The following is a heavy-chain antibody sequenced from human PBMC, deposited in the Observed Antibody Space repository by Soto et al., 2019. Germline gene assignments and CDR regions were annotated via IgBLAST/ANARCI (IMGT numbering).Heavy chain of an antibody. J-gene: IGHJ3*02. CDR3: ARVWYDGNSGAFDI. V-gene: IGHV1-18*01. D-gene: IGHD3-10*01. CDR2: ISAYNGNT. CDR1: GYNFILHG. Sequence: QGQLVQSVGEVKKPGASLKVSCKASGYNFILHGISWVLQAPGQGLEWMGWISAYNGNTNYAQNFQDRVTMTTDPSTSTVNMELRSLRSDDTAVYYCARVWYDGNSGAFDIWGQGTKVTVSS.